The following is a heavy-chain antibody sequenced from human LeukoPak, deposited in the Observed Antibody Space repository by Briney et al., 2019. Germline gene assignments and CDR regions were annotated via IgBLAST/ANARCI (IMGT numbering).Heavy chain of an antibody. CDR3: ANGRYCSSTSCPHRGWFDP. CDR2: ISGSGGST. CDR1: GFTFSSYA. J-gene: IGHJ5*02. D-gene: IGHD2-2*01. V-gene: IGHV3-23*01. Sequence: GGSLRLSCAASGFTFSSYAMSWVRQAPGKGLEWVSAISGSGGSTYYADSVKGRFTISRDNSKNTLYLQMNSLRAEDTAVYYCANGRYCSSTSCPHRGWFDPWGQGTLVTVSS.